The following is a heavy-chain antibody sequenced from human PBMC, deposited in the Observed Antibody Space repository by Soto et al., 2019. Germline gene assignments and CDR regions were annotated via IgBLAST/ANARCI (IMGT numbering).Heavy chain of an antibody. D-gene: IGHD3-3*01. CDR2: VNSDASST. J-gene: IGHJ4*02. CDR3: ARPRGIGMVLAWLD. CDR1: GFTFSSYW. Sequence: PGGSLRLSCAASGFTFSSYWMHWVRQVPGKGLVWVSRVNSDASSTSYADSVKGRFTISRDNAKNTLYLQMNSLRAEDTAVYYCARPRGIGMVLAWLDWGQGTLVTVSS. V-gene: IGHV3-74*01.